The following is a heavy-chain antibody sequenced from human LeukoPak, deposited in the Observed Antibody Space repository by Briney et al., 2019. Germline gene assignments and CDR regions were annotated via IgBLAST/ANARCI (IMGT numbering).Heavy chain of an antibody. D-gene: IGHD3-22*01. V-gene: IGHV5-10-1*01. CDR2: IDPSDSYT. CDR3: ARRDSSGSTD. J-gene: IGHJ4*02. CDR1: GYSFTNYW. Sequence: GESLMTSCKGSGYSFTNYWISWVRQPPGKGQGWMGRIDPSDSYTNYSPSFQCPVTISTDKSISTAYLQWSSLKASDTAMYYCARRDSSGSTDWGQGTLVTVSS.